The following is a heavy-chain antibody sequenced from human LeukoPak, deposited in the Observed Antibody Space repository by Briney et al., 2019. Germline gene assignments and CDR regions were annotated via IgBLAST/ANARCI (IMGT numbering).Heavy chain of an antibody. CDR1: GFTVSSNY. Sequence: QPGGSLGLSCAASGFTVSSNYMSWVRQAPGKGLEWVSVIYSGGSTYYADSVKGRFTISRDNSKNTLYLQMNSLRAEDTAVYYCAREKNYYYGMDVWGQGTTVTVSS. J-gene: IGHJ6*02. CDR3: AREKNYYYGMDV. CDR2: IYSGGST. V-gene: IGHV3-53*01.